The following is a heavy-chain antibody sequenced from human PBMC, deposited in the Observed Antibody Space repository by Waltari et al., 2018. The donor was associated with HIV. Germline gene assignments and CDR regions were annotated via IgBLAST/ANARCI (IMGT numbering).Heavy chain of an antibody. CDR1: GLPVSGNY. D-gene: IGHD1-26*01. V-gene: IGHV3-53*01. Sequence: EVQLVESGGGLIEPGGSLRLSCAASGLPVSGNYMSWVRQAPGKGLEWVSVIYSGGSRYYADSVKGRFTISRDNSKNTLSLHMNSLGPEDTAVYYCARDPRSSGYYGMDVWGQGTTVTVSS. CDR2: IYSGGSR. CDR3: ARDPRSSGYYGMDV. J-gene: IGHJ6*02.